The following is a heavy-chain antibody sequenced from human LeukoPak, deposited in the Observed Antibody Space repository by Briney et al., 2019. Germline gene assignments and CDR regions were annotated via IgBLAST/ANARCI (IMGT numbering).Heavy chain of an antibody. V-gene: IGHV6-1*01. Sequence: SQTLSLTCAISGDSVSSNSAAWNWIRQSPSRGLEWLGRTYYRSKWYNDYAVSVKSRITINPDTSKNQFSLQLNSVTPEDAAVYYCARDYCSGGSCYPLYAVFDIWGQGTMATSLQ. CDR2: TYYRSKWYN. D-gene: IGHD2-15*01. CDR3: ARDYCSGGSCYPLYAVFDI. CDR1: GDSVSSNSAA. J-gene: IGHJ3*02.